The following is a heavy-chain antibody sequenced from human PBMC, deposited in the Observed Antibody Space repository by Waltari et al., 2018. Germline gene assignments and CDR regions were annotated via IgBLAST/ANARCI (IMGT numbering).Heavy chain of an antibody. Sequence: EVQLLASGGGLVQPGGSLRLSCATSGFTLSRYAMGWVRQAPGEGLEWVSAISGSVGSTYYADSVKGRFTISRDNSKNTLYLQMNSLRAEDTAVYYCAKDRVGVPTKFDYWGQGTLVTVSS. CDR1: GFTLSRYA. J-gene: IGHJ4*02. CDR3: AKDRVGVPTKFDY. D-gene: IGHD5-12*01. V-gene: IGHV3-23*01. CDR2: ISGSVGST.